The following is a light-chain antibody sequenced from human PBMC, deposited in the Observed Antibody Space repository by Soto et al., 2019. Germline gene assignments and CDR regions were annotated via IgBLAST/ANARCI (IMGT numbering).Light chain of an antibody. J-gene: IGKJ5*01. V-gene: IGKV3D-15*01. CDR3: QQYNKWPLIT. CDR2: DAS. Sequence: EVVMTQSPATLSLSPRERATLSCRASQSVSSYLAWYQQKPGQAPRLLIYDASNRATGIPARFSGSGSGTEFTLIISSLQSEDFAVYYCQQYNKWPLITFGQGTRLEIK. CDR1: QSVSSY.